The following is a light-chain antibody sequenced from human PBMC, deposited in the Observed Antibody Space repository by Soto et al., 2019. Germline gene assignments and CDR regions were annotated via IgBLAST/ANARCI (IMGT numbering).Light chain of an antibody. J-gene: IGLJ1*01. CDR3: SSYASSRSYV. V-gene: IGLV2-14*03. Sequence: QSALTQPASVSGSPGQSITISCTGTSSDVGGYNYVSWYQHHPGKAPKLMIYDVTNRPSGVSNRFSGSKSGGTASLTISGLQAEDEADYYCSSYASSRSYVFGTGTQLTVL. CDR2: DVT. CDR1: SSDVGGYNY.